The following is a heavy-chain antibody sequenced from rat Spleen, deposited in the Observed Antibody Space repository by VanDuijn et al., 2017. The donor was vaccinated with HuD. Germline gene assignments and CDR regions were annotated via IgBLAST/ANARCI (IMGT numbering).Heavy chain of an antibody. CDR1: GFTFNNYW. D-gene: IGHD1-12*02. CDR3: TTDTFYDGTYYPGGFDY. V-gene: IGHV5-31*01. CDR2: ISYDGSST. J-gene: IGHJ2*01. Sequence: EVQLMESGGGLVQPGRSLKLSCVASGFTFNNYWMTWIRQVPGKGLEWVAAISYDGSSTYYRDSVKGRFTISRDNAKSTLYLQLDSLRSEDTATYYCTTDTFYDGTYYPGGFDYWGQGVMVTVSS.